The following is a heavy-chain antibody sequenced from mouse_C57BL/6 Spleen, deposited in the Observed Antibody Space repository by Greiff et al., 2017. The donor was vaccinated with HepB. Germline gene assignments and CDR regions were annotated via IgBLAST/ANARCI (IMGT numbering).Heavy chain of an antibody. CDR3: ARERAVERYFDV. J-gene: IGHJ1*03. CDR2: IYPGDGDT. CDR1: GYAFSSYW. D-gene: IGHD1-1*01. V-gene: IGHV1-80*01. Sequence: QVQLQQSGAELVKPGASVKISCKASGYAFSSYWMNWVKQRPGKGLEWIGQIYPGDGDTNYNGKFKGKATLTADKSSSTAYMQLSSLTSEDSAVYFCARERAVERYFDVWGTGTTVTVSS.